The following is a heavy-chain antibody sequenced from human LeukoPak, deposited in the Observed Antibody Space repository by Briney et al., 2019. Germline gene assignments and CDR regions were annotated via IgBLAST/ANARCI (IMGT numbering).Heavy chain of an antibody. D-gene: IGHD6-13*01. CDR1: RGTFSSYA. CDR2: IIPIFGTA. Sequence: SVKVSCKASRGTFSSYAISWVRQAPGQGLEWMGGIIPIFGTANYAQKFQGRVTITADESTSTAYMELSSLRSEDTAVYYCAREGIAASAAGWFDPWGQGTLVTVSS. CDR3: AREGIAASAAGWFDP. J-gene: IGHJ5*02. V-gene: IGHV1-69*01.